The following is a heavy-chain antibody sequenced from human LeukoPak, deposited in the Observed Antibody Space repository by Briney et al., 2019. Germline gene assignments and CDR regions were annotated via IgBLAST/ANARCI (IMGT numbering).Heavy chain of an antibody. Sequence: GGSLRLSCEASGFTFSSYSMNWVRQAPGKGLEWVSSISSSSSYIYYADSVKGRFTISRDNAKNSLYLQMNSLRAEDTAVYYCAKRMTTSSRGSFDYWGQGTLVTVSS. CDR2: ISSSSSYI. V-gene: IGHV3-21*01. D-gene: IGHD3-16*01. J-gene: IGHJ4*02. CDR3: AKRMTTSSRGSFDY. CDR1: GFTFSSYS.